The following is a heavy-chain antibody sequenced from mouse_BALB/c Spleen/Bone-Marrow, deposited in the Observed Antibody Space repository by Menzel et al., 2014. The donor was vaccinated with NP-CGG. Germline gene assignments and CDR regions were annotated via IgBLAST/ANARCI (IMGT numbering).Heavy chain of an antibody. CDR2: ISSGGSYT. D-gene: IGHD2-3*01. Sequence: EVKLQESGGGLVKPGGSLKLSCAASGFTFSSYTMSWVRQTPEKRLEWVATISSGGSYTYHPDSVKGRFTISRDNAKNTLYLQMSSLKSEDTAMYYCTRDLYDGYYYYAMDYWGQGTSVTVSS. V-gene: IGHV5-6-4*01. CDR1: GFTFSSYT. J-gene: IGHJ4*01. CDR3: TRDLYDGYYYYAMDY.